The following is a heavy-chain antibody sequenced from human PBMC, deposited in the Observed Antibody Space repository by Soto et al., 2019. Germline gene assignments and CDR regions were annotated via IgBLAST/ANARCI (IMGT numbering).Heavy chain of an antibody. CDR2: ISGSGGST. CDR3: AKLVTSPERGSWINFDY. CDR1: GFTFSSYA. V-gene: IGHV3-23*01. Sequence: EVRLLESGGGLVQPGGSLRLSCAASGFTFSSYAMSWVRQAPGKGLEWVSAISGSGGSTYYADSVKGRFTISRDNSKNTLYLQMNSLRAEDTAVYYCAKLVTSPERGSWINFDYWGQGTLVTVSS. J-gene: IGHJ4*02. D-gene: IGHD2-15*01.